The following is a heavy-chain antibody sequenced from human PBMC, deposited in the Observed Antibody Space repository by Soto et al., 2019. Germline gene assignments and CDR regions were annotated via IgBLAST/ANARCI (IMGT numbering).Heavy chain of an antibody. CDR1: GYTFTSYD. V-gene: IGHV1-8*01. D-gene: IGHD3-3*01. J-gene: IGHJ4*02. CDR3: ARGGFHYDFWSGYQSRYFDY. CDR2: INPNSGNT. Sequence: ASVKVSCKASGYTFTSYDINWVRQATGQGLEWLGWINPNSGNTGYAQKFQGRVTMTRNTSISTAYMELSSLRSEDTAVYYCARGGFHYDFWSGYQSRYFDYWGQGTLVTVSS.